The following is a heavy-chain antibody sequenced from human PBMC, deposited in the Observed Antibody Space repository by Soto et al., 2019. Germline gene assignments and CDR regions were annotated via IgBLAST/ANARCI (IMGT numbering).Heavy chain of an antibody. J-gene: IGHJ6*02. Sequence: GASVKVSCKASGYTFTGYYMHWVRQAPGQGLEWMGWINPNSGGTNYAQKFQGRVTMTRDTSISTAYMELSRLRSDDTAVYYCARSHRYWYYDFWSGYYDVRTSLVNYYYYGMDVWGQGTTVTVSS. CDR3: ARSHRYWYYDFWSGYYDVRTSLVNYYYYGMDV. V-gene: IGHV1-2*02. CDR1: GYTFTGYY. CDR2: INPNSGGT. D-gene: IGHD3-3*01.